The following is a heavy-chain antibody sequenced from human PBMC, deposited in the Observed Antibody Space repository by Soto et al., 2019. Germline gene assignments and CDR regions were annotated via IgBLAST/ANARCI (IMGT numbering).Heavy chain of an antibody. V-gene: IGHV3-30*18. CDR3: AKEPIPVYYYYGMDV. CDR2: ISYDGSNK. CDR1: GFTFSSYG. J-gene: IGHJ6*02. Sequence: QVQLVESGGGVVQPGRSLRLSCAASGFTFSSYGMHWVRQAPGKGLEWVAVISYDGSNKYYADSVKGRFTISRDNSKNTLYLQMNSLRADDTAVYYCAKEPIPVYYYYGMDVWGQGTTVTVSS.